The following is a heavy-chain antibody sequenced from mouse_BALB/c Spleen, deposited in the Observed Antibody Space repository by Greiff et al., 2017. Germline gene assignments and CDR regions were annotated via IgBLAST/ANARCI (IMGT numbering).Heavy chain of an antibody. V-gene: IGHV1-4*02. CDR3: ARWATVVATDY. J-gene: IGHJ2*01. CDR2: INPSSGYT. D-gene: IGHD1-1*01. Sequence: AAELARPGASVKMSCKASGYTFTSYTMHWVKQRPGQGLEWIGYINPSSGYTEYNQKFKDKTTLTADKSSSTAYMQLSSLTSEDSAVYYCARWATVVATDYWGQGTTLTVSS. CDR1: GYTFTSYT.